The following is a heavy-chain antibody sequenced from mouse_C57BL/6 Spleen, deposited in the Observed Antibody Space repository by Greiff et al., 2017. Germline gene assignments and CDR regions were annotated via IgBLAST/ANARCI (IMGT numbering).Heavy chain of an antibody. CDR1: GYTFTSYW. D-gene: IGHD4-1*01. J-gene: IGHJ2*01. CDR2: IHPNSGST. V-gene: IGHV1-64*01. CDR3: EAGTYYFDY. Sequence: VKLQQPGAELVKPGASVKLSFKASGYTFTSYWMHWVKQRPGQGLEWIGMIHPNSGSTNYNEKFKSKATLTVDKSSSTAYMQLSSLTSEDSAVYYCEAGTYYFDYWGKGTTLTVSS.